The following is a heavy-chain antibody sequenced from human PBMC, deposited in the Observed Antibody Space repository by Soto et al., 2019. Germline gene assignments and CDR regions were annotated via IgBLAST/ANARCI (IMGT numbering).Heavy chain of an antibody. CDR3: ARDSTRGWFDP. J-gene: IGHJ5*02. Sequence: SETLSLTCTVSGGSISSYYWSWIRQPPGKGLEWIGYIYYSGSTNYNPSLKSRVTISVDTSKNQFSLKLSSVTAADTAVYYCARDSTRGWFDPWGQGTLVTVSS. CDR2: IYYSGST. CDR1: GGSISSYY. V-gene: IGHV4-59*01.